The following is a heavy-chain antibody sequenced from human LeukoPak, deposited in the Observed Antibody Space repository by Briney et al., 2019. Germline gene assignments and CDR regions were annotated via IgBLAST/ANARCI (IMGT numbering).Heavy chain of an antibody. D-gene: IGHD5-24*01. CDR3: ARENDVEMATKYYFDY. CDR1: GGSISSGSYY. V-gene: IGHV4-61*02. CDR2: IYTSGST. J-gene: IGHJ4*02. Sequence: PSQTLSLTCTVSGGSISSGSYYWSSIRQPAGKGLEWIGRIYTSGSTNYNPSLKSRVTISVDTSKNQFSLKLSSVTAADTAVYYCARENDVEMATKYYFDYWGQGTLVTVSS.